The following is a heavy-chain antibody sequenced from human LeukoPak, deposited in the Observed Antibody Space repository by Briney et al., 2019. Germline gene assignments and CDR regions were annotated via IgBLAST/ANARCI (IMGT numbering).Heavy chain of an antibody. CDR1: GYTFSNYG. CDR3: ARALEPTKGDY. J-gene: IGHJ4*02. V-gene: IGHV1-18*01. Sequence: ASVKVSCKASGYTFSNYGISWVRQAPGQGLEWMGWISAYNGNTNYAQKLQGRVTMTTDTSTSTLYMELRSLRSDDTAVYYCARALEPTKGDYWGQGTLVTVSS. CDR2: ISAYNGNT. D-gene: IGHD1-1*01.